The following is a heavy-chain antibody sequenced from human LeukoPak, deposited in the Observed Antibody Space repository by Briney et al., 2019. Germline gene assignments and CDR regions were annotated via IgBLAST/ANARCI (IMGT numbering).Heavy chain of an antibody. J-gene: IGHJ4*02. CDR2: IYSGGST. CDR3: AREGFYDSSGSNSN. D-gene: IGHD3-22*01. CDR1: GFTVSSNY. Sequence: GGSLRLSCAASGFTVSSNYMSWVRQAPGKGLEWVSVIYSGGSTYYADSVKGRFTISRHNSKNTLYPQMNSLRAEDTAVYYCAREGFYDSSGSNSNWGQGTLVTVSS. V-gene: IGHV3-53*04.